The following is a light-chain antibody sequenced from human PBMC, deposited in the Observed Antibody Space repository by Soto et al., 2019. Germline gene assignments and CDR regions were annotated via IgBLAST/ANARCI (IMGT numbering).Light chain of an antibody. Sequence: SYELTQPPSVSVAPGKTARITCGGDNIGDKSVHWYQQKPGQAPVVVIYHDSDRPSGIPERFSGSNSGNTATLTISRVEAGDEADYYCQVWDSGSDHYVFGTGTKVTVL. J-gene: IGLJ1*01. CDR3: QVWDSGSDHYV. V-gene: IGLV3-21*03. CDR1: NIGDKS. CDR2: HDS.